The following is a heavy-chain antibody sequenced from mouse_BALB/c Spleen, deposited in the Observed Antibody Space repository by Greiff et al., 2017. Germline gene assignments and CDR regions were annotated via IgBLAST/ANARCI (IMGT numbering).Heavy chain of an antibody. V-gene: IGHV14-3*02. CDR1: GFNIKDTY. CDR2: IDPANGNT. CDR3: ARSYGHAMDY. J-gene: IGHJ4*01. D-gene: IGHD1-2*01. Sequence: EVKLQESGAELVKPGASVKLSCTASGFNIKDTYMHWVKQRPEQGLEWIGRIDPANGNTKYDPKFQGKATITSDTSSNTAYLQLSSLTSEDTAVYYCARSYGHAMDYWGQGTSVTVSS.